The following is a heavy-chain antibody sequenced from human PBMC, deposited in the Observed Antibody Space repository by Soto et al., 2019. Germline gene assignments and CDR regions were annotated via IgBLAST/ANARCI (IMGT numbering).Heavy chain of an antibody. Sequence: QVQLRESGPGLVRPSETLSLTCTVSGGSISGGQDYWSWTRPRPVKGLEWIGYIHHNGHPDYNPSLQSRLIISVDTSKNQFSMVLRSVTAAATAVYYFATWSDYCSGGTCYLRDWFDPWCPGILVTVSS. V-gene: IGHV4-31*03. D-gene: IGHD2-15*01. CDR2: IHHNGHP. J-gene: IGHJ5*02. CDR1: GGSISGGQDY. CDR3: ATWSDYCSGGTCYLRDWFDP.